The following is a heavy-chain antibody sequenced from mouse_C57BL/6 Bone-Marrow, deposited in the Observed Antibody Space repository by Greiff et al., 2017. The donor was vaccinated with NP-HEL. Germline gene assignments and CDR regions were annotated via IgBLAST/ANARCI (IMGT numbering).Heavy chain of an antibody. D-gene: IGHD1-1*01. CDR1: GYTFTSYW. V-gene: IGHV1-50*01. CDR2: IDPSDSYT. Sequence: QVQLQQPGAELVKPGASVKLSCKASGYTFTSYWMQWVKQRPGQGLEWIGEIDPSDSYTNYNQKFKGKATLTVDTSSSTAYMQLSSLTSEDSAVYYCARQGRFYWYFDVWGTATTVTVSS. CDR3: ARQGRFYWYFDV. J-gene: IGHJ1*03.